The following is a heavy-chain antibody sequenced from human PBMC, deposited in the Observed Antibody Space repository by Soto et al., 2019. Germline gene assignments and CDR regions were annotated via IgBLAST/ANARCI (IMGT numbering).Heavy chain of an antibody. J-gene: IGHJ3*01. D-gene: IGHD3-9*01. Sequence: QVPLVQSGGEVKNPGASVKVSCKPSGYTFTSHGLSWVRQAPGQGLEWMGWISTYNGKTDYAQKFQGRVTMTADTRTTTGYMELRSLRSDDTPVYYCARLLTEGATFREDAFDLWGQGTKVPVSS. CDR2: ISTYNGKT. V-gene: IGHV1-18*01. CDR3: ARLLTEGATFREDAFDL. CDR1: GYTFTSHG.